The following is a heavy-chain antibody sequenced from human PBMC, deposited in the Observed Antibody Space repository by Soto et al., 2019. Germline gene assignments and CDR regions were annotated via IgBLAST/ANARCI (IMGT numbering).Heavy chain of an antibody. CDR3: ARDWYYDILTGYVSDGMDV. J-gene: IGHJ6*02. Sequence: ESGGGLVQPGGSLRLSCAASGFTFSSYSMNWVRQAPGKGLEWVSYISSSSSTIYYADSVKGRFTISRDNAKNSLYLQMNSLRDEDTAVYYCARDWYYDILTGYVSDGMDVWGQGTTVTVSS. CDR1: GFTFSSYS. CDR2: ISSSSSTI. V-gene: IGHV3-48*02. D-gene: IGHD3-9*01.